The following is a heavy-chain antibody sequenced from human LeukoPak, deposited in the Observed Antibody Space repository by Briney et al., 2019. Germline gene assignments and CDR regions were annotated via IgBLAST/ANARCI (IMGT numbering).Heavy chain of an antibody. Sequence: GGSLRLSCAASGFTFSYSWMLWVRQAPGKGLGWVSRISNDGTITNYADSVEGRFTISRDNAKSTLYLQMNSLRAEDTAVYYCARDFYGSGDFWGQGTLVTVSS. CDR2: ISNDGTIT. CDR3: ARDFYGSGDF. V-gene: IGHV3-74*01. J-gene: IGHJ4*02. D-gene: IGHD3-10*01. CDR1: GFTFSYSW.